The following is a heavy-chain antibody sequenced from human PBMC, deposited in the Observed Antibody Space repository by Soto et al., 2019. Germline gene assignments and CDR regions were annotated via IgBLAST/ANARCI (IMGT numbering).Heavy chain of an antibody. CDR1: GFTFSSYA. V-gene: IGHV3-23*01. D-gene: IGHD2-15*01. CDR3: AKDQGGGEDNYYYYYGMDV. Sequence: PGGSLRLSCAASGFTFSSYAMSWVRQAPGKGLEWVSAISGSGGSTYYADSVKGRFTISRDNSKNTLYLQMNSLRAEDTAVYYCAKDQGGGEDNYYYYYGMDVWGQGTTVTVSS. J-gene: IGHJ6*02. CDR2: ISGSGGST.